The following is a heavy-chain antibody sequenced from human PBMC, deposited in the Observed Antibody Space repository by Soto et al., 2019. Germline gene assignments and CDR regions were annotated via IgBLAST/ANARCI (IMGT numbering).Heavy chain of an antibody. Sequence: GGSLRLSCAASGFIFSTYAMNWVRQTPGKGLEWVSAISSSGDSTYYAESVRGRFTISRDNSINTLYLQMSRLRTEDTAVYYCAHPRGYGVFDAVDIWGQGTMVTVSS. D-gene: IGHD4-17*01. CDR1: GFIFSTYA. J-gene: IGHJ3*02. V-gene: IGHV3-23*01. CDR3: AHPRGYGVFDAVDI. CDR2: ISSSGDST.